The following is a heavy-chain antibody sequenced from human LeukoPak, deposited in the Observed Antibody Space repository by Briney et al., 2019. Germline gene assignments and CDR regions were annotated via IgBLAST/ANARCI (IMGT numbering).Heavy chain of an antibody. CDR2: IHSDGNTK. J-gene: IGHJ5*02. CDR1: GFTFSSYG. V-gene: IGHV3-30*02. CDR3: ARGLIAAAGTDWFDP. Sequence: PGGSLRLSCAASGFTFSSYGMHWVRQAPGKGLEWVAFIHSDGNTKYADSVKGRFTISRDNSKNTLYLQMNSLRAEDTAVYYCARGLIAAAGTDWFDPWGQGTLVTVSS. D-gene: IGHD6-13*01.